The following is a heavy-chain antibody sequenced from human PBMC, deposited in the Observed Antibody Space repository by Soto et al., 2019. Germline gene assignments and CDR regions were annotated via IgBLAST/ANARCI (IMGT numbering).Heavy chain of an antibody. CDR3: ARTTAVPNTLRSRYYFDY. Sequence: SETLSLTCSVSGGSVNNRTYYWSWIRQPPGKRLEWIGYVYYSGTTNYNPSLKSRVSISVDTSKNQYSLSLSSVTAADTALYYCARTTAVPNTLRSRYYFDYWGQGTLVTVSS. D-gene: IGHD4-17*01. J-gene: IGHJ4*02. CDR2: VYYSGTT. CDR1: GGSVNNRTYY. V-gene: IGHV4-61*01.